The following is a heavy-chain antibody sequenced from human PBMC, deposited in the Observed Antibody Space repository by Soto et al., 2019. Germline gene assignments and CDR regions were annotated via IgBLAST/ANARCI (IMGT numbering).Heavy chain of an antibody. J-gene: IGHJ1*01. CDR1: GFTVSSNY. CDR3: ARDLGRDSNEH. D-gene: IGHD4-4*01. CDR2: IYTGGTT. V-gene: IGHV3-53*01. Sequence: EVQLVESGGALIQPGGCLRLSCAASGFTVSSNYMSWVRQAPGKGLEWVSVIYTGGTTSYADSVKGRFTISRDNSKNTVYLQGDSLRAEDTAVYYCARDLGRDSNEHWGQGTLVTVSS.